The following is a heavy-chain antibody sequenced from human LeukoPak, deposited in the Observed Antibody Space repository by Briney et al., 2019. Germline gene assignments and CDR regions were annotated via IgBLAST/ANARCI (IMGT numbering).Heavy chain of an antibody. V-gene: IGHV3-23*01. D-gene: IGHD2-2*01. CDR3: AKDRGVVVPENWFDP. CDR2: ISGSGGST. Sequence: GGSLRLSCAASGFTFSSYAMSWVCQAPGKGLEWVSAISGSGGSTYYADSVKGRFTISRDNSKNTLYLQMNSLRAEDTAVYYCAKDRGVVVPENWFDPWGQGTLVTVSS. CDR1: GFTFSSYA. J-gene: IGHJ5*02.